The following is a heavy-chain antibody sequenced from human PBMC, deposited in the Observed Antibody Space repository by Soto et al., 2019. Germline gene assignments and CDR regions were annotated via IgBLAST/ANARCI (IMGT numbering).Heavy chain of an antibody. J-gene: IGHJ4*02. CDR2: ISSSSSYI. CDR3: AREIRPGDYNGYFDY. CDR1: GFTFSSYS. D-gene: IGHD4-17*01. Sequence: GGSLRLSCAASGFTFSSYSMNWVRQAPGKGLEWVSSISSSSSYIYYADSVKGRFTISRDNAKNSLYLQMNSLRAEDTAVYYCAREIRPGDYNGYFDYWGQGTLVTVSS. V-gene: IGHV3-21*01.